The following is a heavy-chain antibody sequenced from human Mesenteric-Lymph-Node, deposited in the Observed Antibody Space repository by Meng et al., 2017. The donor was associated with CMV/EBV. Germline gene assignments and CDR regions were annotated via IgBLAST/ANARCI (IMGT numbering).Heavy chain of an antibody. D-gene: IGHD3-3*01. CDR2: IYPGDSDT. Sequence: CKGAGDRFTSYWIGWVRQMPGKGLEWMGIIYPGDSDTRYSPSFQGQVTISADKSISTAYLQWSSLKASHTAMYYCARQGVGMGFDSWGQGALVTVSS. J-gene: IGHJ4*02. V-gene: IGHV5-51*01. CDR3: ARQGVGMGFDS. CDR1: GDRFTSYW.